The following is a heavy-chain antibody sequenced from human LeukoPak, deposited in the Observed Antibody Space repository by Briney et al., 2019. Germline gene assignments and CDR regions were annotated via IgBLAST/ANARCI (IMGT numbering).Heavy chain of an antibody. J-gene: IGHJ4*02. D-gene: IGHD6-19*01. V-gene: IGHV3-23*01. Sequence: GGSLRLSCAASGFTFSSYVMSWVRQAPGKGLEWVSAISGGGGSTYDADSVKGRFTISRDNSKNTLYLQMNSLRAEDTAVYYCAKSLNVAVAGTVDYWGQGTLVTVSS. CDR3: AKSLNVAVAGTVDY. CDR1: GFTFSSYV. CDR2: ISGGGGST.